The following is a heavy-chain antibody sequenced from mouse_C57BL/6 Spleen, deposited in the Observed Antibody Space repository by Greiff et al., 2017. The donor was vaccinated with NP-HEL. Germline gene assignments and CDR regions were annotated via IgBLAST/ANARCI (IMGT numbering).Heavy chain of an antibody. J-gene: IGHJ3*01. V-gene: IGHV5-4*01. CDR3: ARERDYYDYDKAWFAY. CDR1: GFTFSSYA. D-gene: IGHD2-4*01. Sequence: EVHLVESGGGLVKPGGSLKLSCAASGFTFSSYAMSWVRQTPEKRLEWVATISDGGSYTYYPDNVKGRFTISRDNAKNNLYLQMSHLKSEDTAMYYCARERDYYDYDKAWFAYWGQGTLVTVSA. CDR2: ISDGGSYT.